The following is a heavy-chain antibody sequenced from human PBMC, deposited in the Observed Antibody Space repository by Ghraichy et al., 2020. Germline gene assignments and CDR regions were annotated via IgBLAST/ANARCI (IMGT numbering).Heavy chain of an antibody. Sequence: GGSLRLSCAASGFTFNTYSMNWVRQAPGKGLEWVSYISSVISIIYYADSVKGRFTISRDNAKNSLYLQMNSLRDEDTAVYYCARDLGYCNGGNCYSVSWFDPWGQGTLVTVSS. CDR1: GFTFNTYS. CDR3: ARDLGYCNGGNCYSVSWFDP. D-gene: IGHD2-15*01. CDR2: ISSVISII. J-gene: IGHJ5*02. V-gene: IGHV3-48*02.